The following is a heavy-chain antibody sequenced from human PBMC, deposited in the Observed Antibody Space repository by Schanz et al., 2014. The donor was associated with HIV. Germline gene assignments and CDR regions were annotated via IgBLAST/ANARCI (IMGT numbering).Heavy chain of an antibody. CDR2: IWYDGSNK. CDR1: GFTFSTYG. CDR3: AKFRGAGSDYDWITVPGHFDS. Sequence: QVQLVESGGRVVQPGRSLRLSCAASGFTFSTYGMHWVRQAPGKGLEWVAVIWYDGSNKYYADSVKGRFTISRDNSKNTLYLQMNSLRAEDTAVYYCAKFRGAGSDYDWITVPGHFDSWGQGTLVTVSS. D-gene: IGHD5-12*01. V-gene: IGHV3-33*06. J-gene: IGHJ4*02.